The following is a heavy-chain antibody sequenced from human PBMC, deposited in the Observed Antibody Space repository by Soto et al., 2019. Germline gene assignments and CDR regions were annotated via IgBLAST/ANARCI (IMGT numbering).Heavy chain of an antibody. CDR3: ARVGDYCSSTSCYRRYYYMDV. Sequence: QVQLVESGGGLVKPGGSLRLSCAASGFTFSDYYMSWIRQAPGKGLEWVSYISSSGSTIYYADSVKGRFTISRDNAKNSLYLQMNSLRAEDTAVYYCARVGDYCSSTSCYRRYYYMDVWGKGTTVTVSS. CDR1: GFTFSDYY. D-gene: IGHD2-2*01. CDR2: ISSSGSTI. J-gene: IGHJ6*03. V-gene: IGHV3-11*01.